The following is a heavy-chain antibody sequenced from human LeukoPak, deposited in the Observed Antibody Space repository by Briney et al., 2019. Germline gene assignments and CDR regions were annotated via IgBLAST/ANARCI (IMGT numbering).Heavy chain of an antibody. CDR1: GGSISSYY. J-gene: IGHJ5*02. V-gene: IGHV4-59*01. CDR2: IYYSGST. D-gene: IGHD3-3*01. Sequence: PSETLSLTCTVSGGSISSYYWSWIRQPPGKGLEWIGYIYYSGSTNYNPSLKSRVTISVDTSKNQFSLKLSSVTAADTAVYYCARAGYDFWSGYYGGCWFDPWGQGTLVTVSS. CDR3: ARAGYDFWSGYYGGCWFDP.